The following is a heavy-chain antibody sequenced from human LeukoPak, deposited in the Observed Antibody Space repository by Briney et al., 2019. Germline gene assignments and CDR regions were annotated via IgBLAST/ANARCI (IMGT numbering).Heavy chain of an antibody. CDR1: GGSFSGYY. Sequence: SETLSLTCAVYGGSFSGYYWSWIRQPPGKGLEWIGEINHSGSTNYNPSLKSRVTISVDTSKNQFSLKLSSVTAADTAVYYCARGLSSLFDYWGQRTLVTVSS. CDR3: ARGLSSLFDY. J-gene: IGHJ4*02. V-gene: IGHV4-34*01. CDR2: INHSGST.